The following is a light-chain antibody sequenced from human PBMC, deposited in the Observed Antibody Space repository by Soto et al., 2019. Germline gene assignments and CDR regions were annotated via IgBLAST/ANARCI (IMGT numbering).Light chain of an antibody. CDR2: EVN. V-gene: IGLV2-14*01. Sequence: QSALTQPASVSGSPGQSITIACTGTSNDVGDYKYVSWYQHHPGKAPKLLIFEVNNRPSGVSYRFSGSKFGNTASLTISGRQAEDEADYFCTSYATYSTLVFGGGTKLTVL. CDR3: TSYATYSTLV. CDR1: SNDVGDYKY. J-gene: IGLJ2*01.